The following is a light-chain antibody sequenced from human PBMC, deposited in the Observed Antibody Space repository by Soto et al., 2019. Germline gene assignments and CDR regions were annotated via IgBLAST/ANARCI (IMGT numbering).Light chain of an antibody. CDR3: NSQTTSGIRV. CDR1: SSDVGGYNY. J-gene: IGLJ1*01. CDR2: EVS. V-gene: IGLV2-14*01. Sequence: QSALTQPASVSGSPGQSIVISCTGTSSDVGGYNYVSWFQQHPGKAPKVMISEVSNRPSGVSNRFSGSKSGNTASLTISGLQAEDEADYYCNSQTTSGIRVFGTGTKLTVL.